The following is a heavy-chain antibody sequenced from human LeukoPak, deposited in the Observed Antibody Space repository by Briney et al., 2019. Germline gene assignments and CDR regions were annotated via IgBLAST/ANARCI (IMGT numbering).Heavy chain of an antibody. CDR2: IYYSGST. D-gene: IGHD6-19*01. Sequence: SETLSLTCTVSGGSISSSSYYWGWIRQPPGKGLEWIGSIYYSGSTYYNPSLKSRVTISVDTSKNQFSLKLSSVTAADTAVYYCARVPYSSGWYWFDPWGQGTLVTVSS. J-gene: IGHJ5*02. V-gene: IGHV4-39*07. CDR1: GGSISSSSYY. CDR3: ARVPYSSGWYWFDP.